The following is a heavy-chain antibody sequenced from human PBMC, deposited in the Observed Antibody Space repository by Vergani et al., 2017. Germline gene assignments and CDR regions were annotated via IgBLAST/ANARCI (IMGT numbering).Heavy chain of an antibody. CDR3: AKDRYKLRTSSYLYFDL. CDR1: GFTFSSYG. V-gene: IGHV3-30*19. CDR2: ISYDGSNK. J-gene: IGHJ2*01. D-gene: IGHD6-6*01. Sequence: QVQLVESGGGVVQPGRSLRLSCAASGFTFSSYGMHWVRQAPGKGLEWVAVISYDGSNKYYSDSVKGRLTIARDNSQNTLFLQIFRLRVDDTAQYYCAKDRYKLRTSSYLYFDLWGRGTLVTVSP.